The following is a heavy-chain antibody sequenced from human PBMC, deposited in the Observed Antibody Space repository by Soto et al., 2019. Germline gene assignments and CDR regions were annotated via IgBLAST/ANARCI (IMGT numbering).Heavy chain of an antibody. J-gene: IGHJ6*03. Sequence: QVQLQESGPGLVKPSETLSLTCTVSGGSISSYYWSWIRQPPGKGLEWIGYIYYSGSTNYNPSLKSRVTISVDTSKNQFSLKLSSVTAADTAVYYCARRSLNWIDHGNTGYYYYYYMDVWGKGTTVTVSS. CDR1: GGSISSYY. CDR3: ARRSLNWIDHGNTGYYYYYYMDV. D-gene: IGHD1-1*01. CDR2: IYYSGST. V-gene: IGHV4-59*08.